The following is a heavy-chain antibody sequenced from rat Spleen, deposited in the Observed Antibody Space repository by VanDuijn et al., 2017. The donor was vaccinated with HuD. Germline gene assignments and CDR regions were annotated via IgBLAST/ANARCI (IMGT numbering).Heavy chain of an antibody. Sequence: QVQLKESGPGLVQPSQTLSLTCTVSGFSLTVSSVSWVRQPPGKGLEWMGSIWGGGSTDYHSALKSRLSISRDTSKSQVFLKMNSLQTEDTAIYFCTRSLGYSSYVMDAWGQGVMVTVSS. CDR2: IWGGGST. J-gene: IGHJ2*01. CDR1: GFSLTVSS. V-gene: IGHV2-1*01. D-gene: IGHD1-2*01. CDR3: TRSLGYSSYVMDA.